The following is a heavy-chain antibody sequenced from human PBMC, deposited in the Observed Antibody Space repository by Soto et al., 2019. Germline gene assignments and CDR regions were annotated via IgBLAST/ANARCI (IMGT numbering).Heavy chain of an antibody. J-gene: IGHJ6*02. D-gene: IGHD3-10*02. CDR2: IYYSGST. V-gene: IGHV4-39*01. CDR1: GGSISSGGYY. Sequence: SETLSLTCTVSGGSISSGGYYWSWIRQPPGKGLEWIGSIYYSGSTYYNPSLKSRVTISVDTSKNQFSLKLSSVTAADTAVYYCARLFGSYYYYGMDVWGQGTTVTVSS. CDR3: ARLFGSYYYYGMDV.